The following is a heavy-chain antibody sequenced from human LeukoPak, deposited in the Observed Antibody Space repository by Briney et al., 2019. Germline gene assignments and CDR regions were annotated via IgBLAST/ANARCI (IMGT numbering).Heavy chain of an antibody. CDR3: AKDQGWFGELRKYYFDY. CDR1: GFTFSSYA. D-gene: IGHD3-10*01. Sequence: GGSLRLSCAASGFTFSSYAMSWVRQAPGKGLEWVSAISGSGGSTYYADSVRGRFTISRDNSKNTLYLQMNSLRAEDTDVYYCAKDQGWFGELRKYYFDYWGQGTLVTVSS. V-gene: IGHV3-23*01. J-gene: IGHJ4*02. CDR2: ISGSGGST.